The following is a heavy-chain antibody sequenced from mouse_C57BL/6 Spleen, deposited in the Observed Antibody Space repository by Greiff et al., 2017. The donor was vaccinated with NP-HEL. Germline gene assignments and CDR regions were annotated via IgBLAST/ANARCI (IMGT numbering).Heavy chain of an antibody. J-gene: IGHJ4*01. V-gene: IGHV1-4*01. CDR1: GYTFTSYT. Sequence: QVQLQQSGAELARPGASVKMSCKASGYTFTSYTMHWVKQRPGQGLEWIGYINPSSGYTKYNQKFNDKATLTADKSSSPAYMQLSSLTSEDSAVYYCARYGAAQATSAMDYWGQGTSVTVSS. D-gene: IGHD3-2*02. CDR2: INPSSGYT. CDR3: ARYGAAQATSAMDY.